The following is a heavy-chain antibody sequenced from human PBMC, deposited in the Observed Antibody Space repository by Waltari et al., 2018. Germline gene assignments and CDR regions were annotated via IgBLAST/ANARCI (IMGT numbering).Heavy chain of an antibody. D-gene: IGHD2-15*01. CDR3: ARAGWLDY. Sequence: QVQLVQSGPEVQTPGASVRICCKTSGEPFSSYVMHWVRQAPGQGLEWMGWINAASTTTKYSQKFQGRVTITRDTSTSTGYLELNSLTPEDTAVYYCARAGWLDYWGQGTLVTVSS. J-gene: IGHJ4*02. V-gene: IGHV1-3*01. CDR2: INAASTTT. CDR1: GEPFSSYV.